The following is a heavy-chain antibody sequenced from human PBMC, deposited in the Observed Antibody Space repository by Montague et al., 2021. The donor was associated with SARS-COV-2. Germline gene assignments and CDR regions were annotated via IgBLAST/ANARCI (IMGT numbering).Heavy chain of an antibody. Sequence: SLRLSCAASGFTFSGYAMHWVRQAPGKGLEWVAVISFDGSNAWYADSVKGRFTISRDNPKNTVYLQMNSLRAEDTAVYYCARGGVWVGVDNSDYWGQGTLVTVSS. J-gene: IGHJ4*02. V-gene: IGHV3-30*04. CDR2: ISFDGSNA. CDR3: ARGGVWVGVDNSDY. D-gene: IGHD3-10*01. CDR1: GFTFSGYA.